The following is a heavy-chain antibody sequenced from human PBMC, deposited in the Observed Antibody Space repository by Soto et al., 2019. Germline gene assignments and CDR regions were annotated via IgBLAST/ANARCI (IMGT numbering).Heavy chain of an antibody. CDR2: INDRGSI. CDR3: ARESHDLLTGPPWVWYFDL. J-gene: IGHJ2*01. V-gene: IGHV4-34*01. D-gene: IGHD3-9*01. CDR1: GGSFSGYY. Sequence: QVQLQQWGAGPLRPWETLSLTCGVSGGSFSGYYWAWIRQSPGKGLEWIGEINDRGSINYNPSLKGRVSISVDTSKNHYSLKLRSVTAADTAVYYCARESHDLLTGPPWVWYFDLWGRGTLVTVSS.